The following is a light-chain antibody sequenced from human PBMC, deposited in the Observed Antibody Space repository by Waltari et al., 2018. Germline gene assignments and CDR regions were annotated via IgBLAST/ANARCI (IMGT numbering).Light chain of an antibody. J-gene: IGLJ3*02. CDR1: RSNIGAGYD. CDR2: GFS. Sequence: QSVLTQPPFLSGAPGQTITISCTGSRSNIGAGYDLNWYQQLPGKAPKLLMFGFSNRPSGVPDRFSGSKSGTAAALAITGLQPEDEADYYCQSYDSRRGGQVVFGGGTKVTVL. V-gene: IGLV1-40*01. CDR3: QSYDSRRGGQVV.